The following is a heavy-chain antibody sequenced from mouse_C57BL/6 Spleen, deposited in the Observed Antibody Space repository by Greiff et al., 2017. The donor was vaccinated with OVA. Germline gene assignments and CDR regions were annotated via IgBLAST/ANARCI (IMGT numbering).Heavy chain of an antibody. CDR2: INYDGSST. CDR3: ARGGSLDY. Sequence: DVQLVESEGGLVQPGSSMKLSCTASGFTFSDYYMAWVRQVPEKGLEWVANINYDGSSTYYLDSLKSRFIISRDNAKNILYLQMSSLKSEDTAAYYCARGGSLDYWGQGTTLTVSS. J-gene: IGHJ2*01. CDR1: GFTFSDYY. V-gene: IGHV5-16*01.